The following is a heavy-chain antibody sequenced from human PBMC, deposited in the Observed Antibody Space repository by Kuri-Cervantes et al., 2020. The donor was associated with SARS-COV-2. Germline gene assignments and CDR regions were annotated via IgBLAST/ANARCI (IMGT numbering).Heavy chain of an antibody. J-gene: IGHJ6*02. D-gene: IGHD5-12*01. CDR1: GFNFSRTD. V-gene: IGHV3-30*18. Sequence: GESLKISCAASGFNFSRTDMHWVRQAPGKGLEWVAVISYDGSNKYYADSVKGRFTISRDNSKNTLYLQMNSLRAEDTAVYYCAKAYDPYGMDVWGQGTTVTVSS. CDR2: ISYDGSNK. CDR3: AKAYDPYGMDV.